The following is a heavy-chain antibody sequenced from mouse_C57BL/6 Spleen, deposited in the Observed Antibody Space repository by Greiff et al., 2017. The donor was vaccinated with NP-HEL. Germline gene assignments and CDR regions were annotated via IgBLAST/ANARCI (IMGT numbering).Heavy chain of an antibody. CDR1: GFTFSDYY. Sequence: EVKLMESEGGLVQPGSSMKLSCTASGFTFSDYYMAWVRQVPEKGLEWVANINYDGSSTYYLDSLKSRFIISRDNAKNILYLQMSSLKSEDTATYYCARYDYDPYYYAMDYWGQGTSVTVSS. V-gene: IGHV5-16*01. D-gene: IGHD2-4*01. CDR2: INYDGSST. J-gene: IGHJ4*01. CDR3: ARYDYDPYYYAMDY.